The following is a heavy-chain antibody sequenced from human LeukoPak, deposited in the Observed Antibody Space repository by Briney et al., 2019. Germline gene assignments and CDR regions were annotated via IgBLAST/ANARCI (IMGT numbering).Heavy chain of an antibody. CDR2: ISSSSSTI. V-gene: IGHV3-48*01. D-gene: IGHD2-15*01. CDR1: GFTFSSYS. CDR3: ARDRGYCSGGSCYKDY. J-gene: IGHJ4*02. Sequence: GGSLRLSCAASGFTFSSYSMNWVRQAPGKGLEWVSYISSSSSTIYYADSVKGRFTISRDNAKNSLYLQMNSLRAEDTAVYYCARDRGYCSGGSCYKDYWGQGTLVTVSS.